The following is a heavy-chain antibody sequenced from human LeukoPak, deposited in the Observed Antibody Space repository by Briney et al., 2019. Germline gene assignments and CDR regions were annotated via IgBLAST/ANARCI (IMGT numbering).Heavy chain of an antibody. D-gene: IGHD3-16*01. CDR3: ARITLQGPYGMDV. J-gene: IGHJ6*02. Sequence: GGSLRLSCAASGFTFSTYSMDWVRQAPGKGLEWVSSISYGSSYIYYTDSARGRFTISRDDAKNSLFLQMNSLRAEDTAVYYCARITLQGPYGMDVWGQGTTVTVSS. CDR2: ISYGSSYI. CDR1: GFTFSTYS. V-gene: IGHV3-21*01.